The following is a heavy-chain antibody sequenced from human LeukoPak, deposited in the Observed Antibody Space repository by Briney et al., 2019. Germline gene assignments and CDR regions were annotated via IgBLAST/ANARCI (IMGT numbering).Heavy chain of an antibody. V-gene: IGHV3-21*01. Sequence: GGSLRLSCAASGFTFSSYSMNWVRQAPGKGLEWVSSISSSSSYIYYADSVKGRFTISRDNAKNSLYLQMNSLRVEDTAVYYCARVGRDSSGYYSDIYYYMDVWGKGTTVTISS. CDR1: GFTFSSYS. CDR3: ARVGRDSSGYYSDIYYYMDV. D-gene: IGHD3-22*01. CDR2: ISSSSSYI. J-gene: IGHJ6*03.